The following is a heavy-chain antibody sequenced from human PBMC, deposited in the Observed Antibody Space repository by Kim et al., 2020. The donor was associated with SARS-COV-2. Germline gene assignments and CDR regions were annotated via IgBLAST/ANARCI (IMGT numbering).Heavy chain of an antibody. V-gene: IGHV4-59*09. CDR2: ST. CDR3: ARGSGNFGFDV. J-gene: IGHJ6*02. Sequence: STKYKPSIKSRVTISVDTSKRQFSLRLNSLSSADTAVYYCARGSGNFGFDVWGQGTTVIVSS.